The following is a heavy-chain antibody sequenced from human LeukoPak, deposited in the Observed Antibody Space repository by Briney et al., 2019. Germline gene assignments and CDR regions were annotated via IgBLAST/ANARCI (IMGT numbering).Heavy chain of an antibody. D-gene: IGHD2-15*01. CDR1: GYTFTGYY. J-gene: IGHJ4*02. Sequence: ASVKVSCKASGYTFTGYYMHWARQAPGQGLEWIGWINPNSGGTNYAQKFQGRVTMTRDTSISTAYMELSRLRSDDTAVYYCARDVAEAAPDDYWGQGTLVTVSS. CDR3: ARDVAEAAPDDY. V-gene: IGHV1-2*02. CDR2: INPNSGGT.